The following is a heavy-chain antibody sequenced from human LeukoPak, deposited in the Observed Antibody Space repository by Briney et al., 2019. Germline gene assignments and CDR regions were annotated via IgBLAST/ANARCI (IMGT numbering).Heavy chain of an antibody. CDR3: ARRGSGSYYTTGYYFDY. Sequence: GESLKISCQGSGYDSGVSFTSHSIAWVRQMPGKGLEWMGIIYPGDSDTRYSPSFQGQVTISADKSISTAYLQWSSLKASDTAMYYCARRGSGSYYTTGYYFDYWGQGTLVTVSS. D-gene: IGHD3-10*01. CDR1: GYDSGVSFTSHS. J-gene: IGHJ4*02. V-gene: IGHV5-51*01. CDR2: IYPGDSDT.